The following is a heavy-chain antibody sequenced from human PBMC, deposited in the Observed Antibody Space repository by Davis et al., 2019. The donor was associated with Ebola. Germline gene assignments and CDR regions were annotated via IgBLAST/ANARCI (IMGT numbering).Heavy chain of an antibody. Sequence: PGGSLRLSCAASGFTFDENGMSWVRQAPGKGLEWVAGINWNGGSTGYADSVKGRFTISRDNAKNSLYLQMNSLRDEDTAVYYCARDFPAQDSRGYYHNTFDIWGQGTMVTVSS. J-gene: IGHJ3*02. D-gene: IGHD3-22*01. CDR3: ARDFPAQDSRGYYHNTFDI. CDR1: GFTFDENG. CDR2: INWNGGST. V-gene: IGHV3-20*04.